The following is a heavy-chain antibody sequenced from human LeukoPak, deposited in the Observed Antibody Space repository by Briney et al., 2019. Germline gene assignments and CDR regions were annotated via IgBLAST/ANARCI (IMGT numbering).Heavy chain of an antibody. V-gene: IGHV4-34*01. CDR3: VRGRRW. CDR2: INDRGSI. D-gene: IGHD5-24*01. Sequence: SETLSLTCAVYGGSFSGYYWTWIRQPPGKGLEWIGEINDRGSINYNPSLESRLTISIDTSKNQFSLRLSSMTAADTAVYYCVRGRRWWGQGALVTVSS. CDR1: GGSFSGYY. J-gene: IGHJ4*02.